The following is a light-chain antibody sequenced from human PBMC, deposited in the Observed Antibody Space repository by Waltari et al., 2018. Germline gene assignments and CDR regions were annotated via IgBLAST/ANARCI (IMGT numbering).Light chain of an antibody. CDR3: QAWDSSTYV. Sequence: SFDLTQPPSVSVSPGQTASLTCSGDKLGEKSACWYHQTPGQSPVLVIYQDTKRPSAIPERFSGSKSGNTATLTISGTQAVDEADYYCQAWDSSTYVFGTGTKVTVL. CDR2: QDT. V-gene: IGLV3-1*01. J-gene: IGLJ1*01. CDR1: KLGEKS.